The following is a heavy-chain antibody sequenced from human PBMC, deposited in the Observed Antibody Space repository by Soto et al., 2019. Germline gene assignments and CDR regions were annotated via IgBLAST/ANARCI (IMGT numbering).Heavy chain of an antibody. V-gene: IGHV1-69*08. J-gene: IGHJ5*02. CDR1: GGTFSSYT. CDR2: IIPILGIA. CDR3: ARDGGILLP. Sequence: QVQLVQSGAEVKKPGSSVKVSCKASGGTFSSYTISWVRQAPGQGLEWMGRIIPILGIANYAQKFQGRVTITADKSTSTAYMELSSLRSEEPAVYYCARDGGILLPWGQGTLVTVSS. D-gene: IGHD2-21*01.